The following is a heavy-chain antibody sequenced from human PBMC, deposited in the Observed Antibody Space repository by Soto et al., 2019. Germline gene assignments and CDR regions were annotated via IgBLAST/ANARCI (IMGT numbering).Heavy chain of an antibody. CDR1: GCTFSSYS. J-gene: IGHJ3*02. V-gene: IGHV3-21*01. CDR2: ISSSSSYI. D-gene: IGHD2-8*01. Sequence: PWGSLSLSWAASGCTFSSYSVNWVRPAPGKGLEWVSSISSSSSYIYYADSVKGRFTISRDNAKNSLYLQMNSLRAEDTAVYYCARDGYRGYCTNGVCPDAFDIWGQGTMVNLSS. CDR3: ARDGYRGYCTNGVCPDAFDI.